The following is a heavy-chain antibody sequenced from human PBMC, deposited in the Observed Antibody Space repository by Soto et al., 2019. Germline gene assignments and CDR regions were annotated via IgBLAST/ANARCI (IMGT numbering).Heavy chain of an antibody. Sequence: SSETLSLTCTVSGGSISSGGYYWSWIRQPPGKGLEWIGYIYYSGSTYYNPSLKSRVTISVDTSKNQFSLKLSSVTAADTAVYYCAREKYDSSGRNWFDPWGQGTLVTDSS. D-gene: IGHD3-22*01. CDR3: AREKYDSSGRNWFDP. CDR1: GGSISSGGYY. V-gene: IGHV4-30-4*01. CDR2: IYYSGST. J-gene: IGHJ5*02.